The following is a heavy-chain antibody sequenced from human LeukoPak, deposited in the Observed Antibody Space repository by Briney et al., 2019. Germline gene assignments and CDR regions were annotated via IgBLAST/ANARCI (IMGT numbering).Heavy chain of an antibody. D-gene: IGHD3-10*01. CDR1: GYTFTSYA. Sequence: ASVKVSCKASGYTFTSYAMHWVRQAPGQRLEWMGWTNAGNGNTKYSQKFQGRVTITRDTSASTAYMELSSLRSEDTAVYYCARSGFGKSYYFDYWGQGTLVTVSS. J-gene: IGHJ4*02. CDR3: ARSGFGKSYYFDY. CDR2: TNAGNGNT. V-gene: IGHV1-3*01.